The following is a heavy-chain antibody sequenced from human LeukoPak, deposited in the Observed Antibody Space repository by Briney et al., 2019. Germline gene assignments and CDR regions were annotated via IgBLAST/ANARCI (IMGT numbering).Heavy chain of an antibody. D-gene: IGHD3-22*01. V-gene: IGHV4-39*01. CDR2: IYYSGST. J-gene: IGHJ4*02. CDR3: ARNYYESSGYYPWNFDY. Sequence: SETLSLTCTVSGGSISSSSYWWGWIRQPPGKGLEWIANIYYSGSTHYNPSIKSRVTISIEKSKNQCSLKLSSVTAADTAVYYCARNYYESSGYYPWNFDYWGQGTLVTVSS. CDR1: GGSISSSSYW.